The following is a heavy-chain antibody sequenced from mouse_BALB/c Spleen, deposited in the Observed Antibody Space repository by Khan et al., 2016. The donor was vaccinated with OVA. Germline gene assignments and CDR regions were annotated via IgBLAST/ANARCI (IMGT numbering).Heavy chain of an antibody. D-gene: IGHD1-2*01. Sequence: EVQLQQSGPELVKPGASVKISCKTSGYTFTEYTIHWVKQSHGKSLEWIGRFNPNNGGAHYNQKFKGKATLTVDKSSSTAYMELHSLTSEDSAVYYCARRDYYAYYWYFDVWGAGTTVTVSS. J-gene: IGHJ1*01. CDR3: ARRDYYAYYWYFDV. V-gene: IGHV1-18*01. CDR2: FNPNNGGA. CDR1: GYTFTEYT.